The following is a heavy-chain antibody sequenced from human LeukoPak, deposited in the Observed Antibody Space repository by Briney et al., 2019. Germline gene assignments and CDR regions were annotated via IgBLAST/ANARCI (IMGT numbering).Heavy chain of an antibody. CDR1: GFTFSSYA. J-gene: IGHJ6*02. V-gene: IGHV3-23*01. Sequence: SGGSLRLSCAASGFTFSSYAMSWVRQAPGKGLEWVSAISGSGGSTYYADSVKGRFTISRDNSKNTLYLQMNSLRAEDTAVYYCAKVVRPLRSGPPRETTDYYYYGMDVWGQGTTVTVSS. CDR2: ISGSGGST. CDR3: AKVVRPLRSGPPRETTDYYYYGMDV. D-gene: IGHD1-14*01.